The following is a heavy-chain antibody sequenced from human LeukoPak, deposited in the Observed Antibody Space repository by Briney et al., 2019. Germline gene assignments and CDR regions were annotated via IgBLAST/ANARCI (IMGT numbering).Heavy chain of an antibody. Sequence: PSETLSLTCTVSGGSISSGGYYWSWIRQHPGKGLEWIGYIYYSGSTYYNPSLKSRVTISVDTSKSQFSLKLSSVTAADTAVYYCAREGTFRSGYYSAFGVYYYYMDVWGKGTTVTVSS. CDR3: AREGTFRSGYYSAFGVYYYYMDV. CDR1: GGSISSGGYY. J-gene: IGHJ6*03. CDR2: IYYSGST. D-gene: IGHD3-3*01. V-gene: IGHV4-31*03.